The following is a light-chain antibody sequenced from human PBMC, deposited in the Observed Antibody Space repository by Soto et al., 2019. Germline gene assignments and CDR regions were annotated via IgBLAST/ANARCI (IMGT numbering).Light chain of an antibody. Sequence: QSVLTQPPSASGTPGQRVTISCSGSSSNIGTYYVDWYQQLPGTAPKLLIHRNGQRPSGVPDRFSGSKSGTSASLAISGLRSEAEADYYCATWDDRLRAYVIGAGTKLTVL. CDR2: RNG. V-gene: IGLV1-47*01. CDR1: SSNIGTYY. CDR3: ATWDDRLRAYV. J-gene: IGLJ1*01.